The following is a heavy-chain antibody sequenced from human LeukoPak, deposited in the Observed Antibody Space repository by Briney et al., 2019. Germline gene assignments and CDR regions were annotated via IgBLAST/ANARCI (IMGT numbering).Heavy chain of an antibody. Sequence: GGSLRLSCAASGFMFTSYWMSWVRQAPGKGLEWVANINQDGSAKYYVDSVKGRFTISRDNAKNSLYLQMNSLRAEDTAVYYCARGWAARPLDYWGQGTLVTVSS. CDR2: INQDGSAK. V-gene: IGHV3-7*01. CDR1: GFMFTSYW. D-gene: IGHD6-6*01. CDR3: ARGWAARPLDY. J-gene: IGHJ4*02.